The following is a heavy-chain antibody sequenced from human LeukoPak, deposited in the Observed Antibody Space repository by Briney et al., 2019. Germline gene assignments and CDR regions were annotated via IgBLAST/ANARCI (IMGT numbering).Heavy chain of an antibody. CDR1: GFTFSSYA. V-gene: IGHV3-23*01. J-gene: IGHJ6*03. CDR2: ILDTVYST. CDR3: AKLGGHPLHNYYVGV. D-gene: IGHD3-16*01. Sequence: GGSLRLYCAASGFTFSSYAMSWVGQAPGKGLKWASGILDTVYSTYYANSVKGRFTISRDNSNNTLYLQMNSLRAEDTAVYYCAKLGGHPLHNYYVGVWGKGTTVAVSS.